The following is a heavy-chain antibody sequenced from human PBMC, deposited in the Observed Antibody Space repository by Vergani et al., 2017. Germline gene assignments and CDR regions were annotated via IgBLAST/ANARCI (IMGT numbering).Heavy chain of an antibody. J-gene: IGHJ3*02. CDR3: ARDHRDYNNYPGTFDI. Sequence: EVQLVESGGVVVQPGGSLRLSCVASGFAFSRYAMSWVRQAPGKGLEWVSGLTASGSGISYADSVRGRFTISRDNSKNTLFLQMDSLRAEDTAVYYCARDHRDYNNYPGTFDIWGQGSMVTVSS. V-gene: IGHV3-23*04. CDR1: GFAFSRYA. CDR2: LTASGSGI. D-gene: IGHD5-24*01.